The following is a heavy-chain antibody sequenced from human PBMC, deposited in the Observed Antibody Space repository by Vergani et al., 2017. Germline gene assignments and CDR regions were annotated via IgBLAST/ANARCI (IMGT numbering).Heavy chain of an antibody. CDR2: ISWNSGFI. D-gene: IGHD6-13*01. CDR3: AKDVTGYTSSWQYDY. V-gene: IGHV3-9*01. Sequence: VQLVESGGGVVQPGRSLRLSCAASGFTLSSYAMHWVRQAPGKGLEWVSSISWNSGFIDYADSVKGRFTISRDNAKNSLYLQMNSLRAEDTALYYCAKDVTGYTSSWQYDYWGQGTLVTVSS. CDR1: GFTLSSYA. J-gene: IGHJ4*02.